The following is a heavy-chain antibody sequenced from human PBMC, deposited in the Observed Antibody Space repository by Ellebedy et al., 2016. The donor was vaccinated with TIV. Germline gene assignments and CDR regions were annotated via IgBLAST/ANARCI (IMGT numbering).Heavy chain of an antibody. CDR1: GGSISSYY. CDR2: IYYSGST. Sequence: GSLRLXXTVSGGSISSYYWSWIRQPPGKGLEWIGYIYYSGSTNYNPSLKSRVTISVDTSKNQFSLKLSSVTAADTAVYYCAREKRDYYYGMDVWGQGTTVTVSS. CDR3: AREKRDYYYGMDV. J-gene: IGHJ6*02. V-gene: IGHV4-59*01.